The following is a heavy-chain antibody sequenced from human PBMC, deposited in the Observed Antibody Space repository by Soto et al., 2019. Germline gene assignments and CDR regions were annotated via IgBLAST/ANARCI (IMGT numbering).Heavy chain of an antibody. Sequence: EVQLVESGGGLIQPGGSLRLSCAASGFTVSSNYMSWVRQAPGKGLGWVSVIYSGGSTYYADSVKGRFTISRDNSKNTLYLQMNSLGAEDTAVYYCALTVDTAMVPPFAYWGRGTLVTVSS. CDR2: IYSGGST. D-gene: IGHD5-18*01. J-gene: IGHJ4*02. CDR3: ALTVDTAMVPPFAY. CDR1: GFTVSSNY. V-gene: IGHV3-53*01.